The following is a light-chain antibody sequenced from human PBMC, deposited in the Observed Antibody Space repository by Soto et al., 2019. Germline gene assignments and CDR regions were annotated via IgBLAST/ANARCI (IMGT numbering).Light chain of an antibody. CDR3: QQYDTSPT. CDR1: HSLSSKS. Sequence: DIVLTQSPGTLSLSPGERATLSCTASHSLSSKSLVWYQQKSGQTPRVLMYDASSRATGIPDRFSGSGSGTDFTLTISRLEPEDSAVYFCQQYDTSPTFGQGTKVEIK. J-gene: IGKJ1*01. CDR2: DAS. V-gene: IGKV3-20*01.